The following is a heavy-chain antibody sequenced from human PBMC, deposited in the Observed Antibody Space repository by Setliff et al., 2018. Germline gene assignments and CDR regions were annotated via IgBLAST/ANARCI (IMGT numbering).Heavy chain of an antibody. V-gene: IGHV1-69*10. D-gene: IGHD1-26*01. CDR3: ARGQATSGLSDY. J-gene: IGHJ4*02. CDR1: GGTFSSYA. Sequence: ASVKVSCKASGGTFSSYAISWVRQAPGQGLDGMGGIIPILGIANYAQKFQGRVTMTTNTSISTAYMELSTLRSEDTAVYYCARGQATSGLSDYWGQGTLVTVSS. CDR2: IIPILGIA.